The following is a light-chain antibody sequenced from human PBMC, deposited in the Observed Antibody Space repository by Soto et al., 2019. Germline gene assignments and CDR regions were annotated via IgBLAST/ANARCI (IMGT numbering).Light chain of an antibody. CDR1: QSVTSS. J-gene: IGKJ3*01. V-gene: IGKV3-11*01. Sequence: EIVLTQSPATLSLSPGERATLSCRASQSVTSSLAWYQHKPGQAPRLLIYDASNRATGIPARFSGSGSGTDFTLTISTLEPQDFAVYYFQQRRRSFGPGTKVDIK. CDR2: DAS. CDR3: QQRRRS.